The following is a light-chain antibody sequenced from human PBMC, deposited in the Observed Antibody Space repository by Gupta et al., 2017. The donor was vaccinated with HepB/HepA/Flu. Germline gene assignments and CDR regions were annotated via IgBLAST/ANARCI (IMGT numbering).Light chain of an antibody. J-gene: IGLJ2*01. CDR3: SSFTYTTTLGV. Sequence: QSALTQPASVSGSPGQSITISCTGTNSDFGDFNYVSWYQQHPGKAPKRLISEVNNRPSGISNRFSGSKSGNTASLHISGLQTEDEADDYCSSFTYTTTLGVFGGGTKLTVL. V-gene: IGLV2-14*03. CDR1: NSDFGDFNY. CDR2: EVN.